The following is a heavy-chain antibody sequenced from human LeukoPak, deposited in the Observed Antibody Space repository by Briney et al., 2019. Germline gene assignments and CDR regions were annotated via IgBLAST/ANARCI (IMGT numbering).Heavy chain of an antibody. Sequence: GGSLRLSCAASGFTFSSYAMSWVRQAPGKGLEWVSAISGSGGNTYYADSVKGRFTISRDNSKNTLYLQMNSLRAEDTAVYYCAKDPATVTRFLVDYYYYYMDVWGKGTTVTVSS. J-gene: IGHJ6*03. D-gene: IGHD4-17*01. CDR3: AKDPATVTRFLVDYYYYYMDV. CDR2: ISGSGGNT. V-gene: IGHV3-23*01. CDR1: GFTFSSYA.